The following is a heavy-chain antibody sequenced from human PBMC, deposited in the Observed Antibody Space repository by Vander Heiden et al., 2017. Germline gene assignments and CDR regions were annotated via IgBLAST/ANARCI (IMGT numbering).Heavy chain of an antibody. Sequence: QVHLQQWGAGLLKPSETLSLTCAVYGGSFSGYYWSWIRQPPGKGLEWIGEINHSGNTNYNPSLKSRVTISLDTSKNQFSLKVRSVTAADMAVYYCAREALGGRYDAFDIWGQGTMVTVSS. CDR2: INHSGNT. V-gene: IGHV4-34*01. D-gene: IGHD3-16*01. CDR1: GGSFSGYY. CDR3: AREALGGRYDAFDI. J-gene: IGHJ3*02.